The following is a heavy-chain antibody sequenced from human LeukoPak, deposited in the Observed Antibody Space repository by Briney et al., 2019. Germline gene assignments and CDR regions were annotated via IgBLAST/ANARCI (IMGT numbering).Heavy chain of an antibody. Sequence: KASQTLSLTCAISGERVSSNTASWNWFRQSPSRGLEWLGRTYYRSKWSNNYAPSVKGRITINADTSRNQFSLHLNSVTPEDTAVYFCARDRDSDFEWGPYDPWGQGTLVVVSS. V-gene: IGHV6-1*01. CDR1: GERVSSNTAS. CDR2: TYYRSKWSN. D-gene: IGHD4-11*01. J-gene: IGHJ5*02. CDR3: ARDRDSDFEWGPYDP.